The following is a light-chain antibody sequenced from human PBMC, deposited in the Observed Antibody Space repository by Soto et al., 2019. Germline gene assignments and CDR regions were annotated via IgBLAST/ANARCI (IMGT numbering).Light chain of an antibody. V-gene: IGKV1-33*01. CDR2: EAS. CDR1: QDITNY. CDR3: QQYDSLPLT. J-gene: IGKJ4*01. Sequence: DIQMTQSPSSLSASVGDRVTITCQASQDITNYLNWYQHKPGKAPKLLIYEASNLETGVPSRFSGSGSGTDFTFTINSLQPEDFATYYCQQYDSLPLTFGGGTKVEIK.